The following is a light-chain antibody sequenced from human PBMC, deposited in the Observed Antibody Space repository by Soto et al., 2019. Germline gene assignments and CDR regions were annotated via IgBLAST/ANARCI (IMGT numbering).Light chain of an antibody. CDR1: QYINTR. J-gene: IGKJ1*01. CDR3: HQRQSWPRT. V-gene: IGKV3-11*01. Sequence: EIVLTQSPATLSSFPGDRVTLSCRASQYINTRLAWYQHSPGQAPRLLIYPASIRAAGIPARFSASGSGTDFTLTISDVQPEDFALYYCHQRQSWPRTFGQGTKVDI. CDR2: PAS.